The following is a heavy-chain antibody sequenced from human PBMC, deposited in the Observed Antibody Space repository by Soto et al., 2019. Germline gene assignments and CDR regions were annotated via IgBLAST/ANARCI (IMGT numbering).Heavy chain of an antibody. CDR1: GDSLSSGGHY. V-gene: IGHV4-31*03. CDR2: IYDSVNT. J-gene: IGHJ4*02. D-gene: IGHD5-18*01. CDR3: ARDRDTAMAGPLAGFDY. Sequence: SETLSLTCTVSGDSLSSGGHYWSWIRQHPGKGLEWIGHIYDSVNTYYSPSLKSRVTISVDTSKNQFSLKLSSVTAADTAVYYCARDRDTAMAGPLAGFDYWGQGTLVTVSS.